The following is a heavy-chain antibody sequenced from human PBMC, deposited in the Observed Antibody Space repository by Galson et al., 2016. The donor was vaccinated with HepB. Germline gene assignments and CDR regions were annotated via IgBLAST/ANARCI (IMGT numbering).Heavy chain of an antibody. CDR3: ARVSFFRAFDI. Sequence: SLRLSCAASGFTFSRYTMSWVRRAPGKGLEWVSSISSTNKYQSYADSVRGRFIISRDTAKTSLDLQMNSLRAEDSAIYYCARVSFFRAFDIWGQGTMVTVSS. CDR2: ISSTNKYQ. D-gene: IGHD2/OR15-2a*01. J-gene: IGHJ3*02. CDR1: GFTFSRYT. V-gene: IGHV3-21*01.